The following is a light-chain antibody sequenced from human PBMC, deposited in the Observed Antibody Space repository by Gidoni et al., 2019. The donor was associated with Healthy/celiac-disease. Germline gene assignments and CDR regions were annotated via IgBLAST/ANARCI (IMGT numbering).Light chain of an antibody. V-gene: IGKV1-39*01. CDR2: AAS. Sequence: DIQMTQSPSSLSASVGDRVTITCRASQSISSYLNWYQQKPGKAPKLLIYAASSLQSGVPSRFSGSGSGTDFTLTISRLQPEDFATYYCQQSYSTPRVTFGPXTKVDIK. CDR3: QQSYSTPRVT. CDR1: QSISSY. J-gene: IGKJ3*01.